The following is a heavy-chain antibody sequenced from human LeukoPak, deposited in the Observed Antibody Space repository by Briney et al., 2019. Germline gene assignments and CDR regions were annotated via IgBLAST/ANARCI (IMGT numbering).Heavy chain of an antibody. D-gene: IGHD3-22*01. CDR2: ISGSGGST. Sequence: GGSLRLSCAASGSTFSSYDMSWVRQAPGKGLEWVSGISGSGGSTYYADSVKGRFTISRDNSKNTLYLQMNSLRAEDTAVYYCAKIPIVVVITTPGDAFDIWGQGTMVTVSS. V-gene: IGHV3-23*01. CDR1: GSTFSSYD. CDR3: AKIPIVVVITTPGDAFDI. J-gene: IGHJ3*02.